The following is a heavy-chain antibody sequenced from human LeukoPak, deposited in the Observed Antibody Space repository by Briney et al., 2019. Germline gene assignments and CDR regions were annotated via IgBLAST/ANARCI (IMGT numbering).Heavy chain of an antibody. D-gene: IGHD6-13*01. CDR1: GFTFSSYA. CDR2: ISYDGSNK. V-gene: IGHV3-30*04. J-gene: IGHJ5*02. Sequence: GGSLRLSCAASGFTFSSYAMHWVRQAPGKGLEWVAVISYDGSNKYYADSVKGRFTISRDNSKNTLYLQMNSLRAEDTAMYYCARSGGYSSSWTLYNWFDPWGQGTLVTVSS. CDR3: ARSGGYSSSWTLYNWFDP.